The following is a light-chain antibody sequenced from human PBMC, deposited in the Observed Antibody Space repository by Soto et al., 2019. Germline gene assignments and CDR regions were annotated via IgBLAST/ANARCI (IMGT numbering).Light chain of an antibody. CDR3: QQGYSTPWT. Sequence: MQSTHSPSSVSASVGDRVTITCRASQIIVTFLNWYQQKPGKAPKVLIYAASSLQSGVPSRFSASGSGTDFTLTLNSLQPEDFATYYCQQGYSTPWTFGQGTKVDI. CDR2: AAS. CDR1: QIIVTF. V-gene: IGKV1-39*01. J-gene: IGKJ1*01.